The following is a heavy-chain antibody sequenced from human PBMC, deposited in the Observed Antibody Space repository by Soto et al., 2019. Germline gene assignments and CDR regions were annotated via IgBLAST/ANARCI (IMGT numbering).Heavy chain of an antibody. Sequence: QVQLVQSGAEVKKPGSSVKVSCKASGGTFSSYAISWVRQAPGQGLEWMGGIIPIFGTANYAQKFQGRVTITADKATSTAYMELSSLRSEDTAVYYCARDGRRGYSYGGNADYWGQGTLVTVSS. CDR2: IIPIFGTA. CDR1: GGTFSSYA. J-gene: IGHJ4*02. CDR3: ARDGRRGYSYGGNADY. D-gene: IGHD5-18*01. V-gene: IGHV1-69*06.